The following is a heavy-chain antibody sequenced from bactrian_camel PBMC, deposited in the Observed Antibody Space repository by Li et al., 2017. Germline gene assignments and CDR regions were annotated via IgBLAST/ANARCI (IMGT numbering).Heavy chain of an antibody. D-gene: IGHD1*01. J-gene: IGHJ4*01. Sequence: VQLVESGGGSVQAGGSLTLSCAASGITDSTYCIGWFRQAPGQGREGVARINTRHGVTAYADSVKGRFIISQDDAKNTVSLQMNDLRPEDTAVYYCAADLSPPCRVMTGEPAYLGQGTQVTVS. V-gene: IGHV3S40*01. CDR2: INTRHGVT. CDR1: GITDSTYC.